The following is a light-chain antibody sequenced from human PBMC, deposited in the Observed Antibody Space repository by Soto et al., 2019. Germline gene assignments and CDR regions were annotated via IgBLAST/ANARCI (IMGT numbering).Light chain of an antibody. CDR1: QGISSF. J-gene: IGKJ3*01. Sequence: IQLTQSPSSLSASVGDRVTITCRASQGISSFLAWYQQKPGKAPKLLIYGASTLQSGVQSRFSGSGSGTDFTLTIGSLQPEDFATSYCQQLNSFPIPFGPGTKVDIK. CDR3: QQLNSFPIP. V-gene: IGKV1-9*01. CDR2: GAS.